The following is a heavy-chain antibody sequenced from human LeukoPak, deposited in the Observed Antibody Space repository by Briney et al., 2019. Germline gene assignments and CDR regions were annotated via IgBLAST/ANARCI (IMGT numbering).Heavy chain of an antibody. V-gene: IGHV3-48*03. CDR3: AREEAEYSYGYYYYYYMDV. CDR1: GFTFSSYE. CDR2: ISSSGSTI. Sequence: PGGSLRLSCAVSGFTFSSYEMNWVRQAPGKGLEWVSYISSSGSTIYYADSVKGRFTISRDNAKNSLYLQMNSLRAEDTAVYYCAREEAEYSYGYYYYYYMDVWGKGTTVTISS. D-gene: IGHD5-18*01. J-gene: IGHJ6*03.